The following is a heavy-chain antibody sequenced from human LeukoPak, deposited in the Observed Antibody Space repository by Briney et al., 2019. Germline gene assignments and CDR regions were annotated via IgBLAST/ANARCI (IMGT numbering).Heavy chain of an antibody. CDR3: ARRGSHYYMDV. CDR1: GGSFSDYY. Sequence: SETLSLTCAVYGGSFSDYYWSWIRQPPGKGLEWIGEINHSGSTNYNPSLKSRVTISVDTSKNQFSLKLSSVTAADTAVYYCARRGSHYYMDVWGKGTTVTVSS. V-gene: IGHV4-34*01. D-gene: IGHD1-26*01. J-gene: IGHJ6*03. CDR2: INHSGST.